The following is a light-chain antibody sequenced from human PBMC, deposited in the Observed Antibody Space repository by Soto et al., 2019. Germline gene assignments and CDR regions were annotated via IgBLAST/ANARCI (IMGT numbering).Light chain of an antibody. J-gene: IGKJ1*01. CDR2: RAV. CDR1: QSVRNDH. V-gene: IGKV3-20*01. CDR3: QQYGTTPWT. Sequence: ELVLTHSPGTLSLSPEERATLSFRSSQSVRNDHVAWYQQKTGQAPRLLISRAVTRAIGIPDRFSGSGSGTGFTLTISSLEPEDFALYYCQQYGTTPWTFGQGTKVDIK.